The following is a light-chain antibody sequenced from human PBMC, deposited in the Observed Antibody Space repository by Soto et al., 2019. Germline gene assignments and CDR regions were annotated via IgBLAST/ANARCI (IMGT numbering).Light chain of an antibody. V-gene: IGLV2-14*01. CDR3: SSYPSSSTLGV. Sequence: QSALTQPASVSGSPGQSITISCTGTSSDVGGYNYVSWYQQHPGKAPKLMISDVSNRPSGVSHRFSGAKSGNTASLTISGLQAEDEADYYCSSYPSSSTLGVFGGGTKVTVL. CDR1: SSDVGGYNY. CDR2: DVS. J-gene: IGLJ2*01.